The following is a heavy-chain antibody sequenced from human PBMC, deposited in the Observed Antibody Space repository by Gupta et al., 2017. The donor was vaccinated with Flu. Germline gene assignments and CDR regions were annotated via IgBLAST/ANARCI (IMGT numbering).Heavy chain of an antibody. V-gene: IGHV1-69*01. CDR3: AREYVPNNWFDP. CDR2: IIPIFGTP. J-gene: IGHJ5*02. Sequence: KASGGTFSSYAISWVRQAPGQGLEWMGGIIPIFGTPSYAQKFQGRLTIIADESTSTAYMELSSLTSEDTAVYYCAREYVPNNWFDPWGQGTLGTVSS. CDR1: GGTFSSYA. D-gene: IGHD3-10*02.